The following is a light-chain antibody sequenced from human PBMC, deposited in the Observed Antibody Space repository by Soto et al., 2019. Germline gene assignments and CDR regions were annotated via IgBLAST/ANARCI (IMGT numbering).Light chain of an antibody. CDR2: AAS. Sequence: DIQMTQSPSSVSASVGDRVTITCRASQGISSWLVWYQHKPGKAPKLLIYAASSLQSGVPSRFSGSGSGTEFTLTISSLQPEDFATYYCQQANTFPWTFGQGTMVEIK. J-gene: IGKJ1*01. CDR1: QGISSW. CDR3: QQANTFPWT. V-gene: IGKV1-12*01.